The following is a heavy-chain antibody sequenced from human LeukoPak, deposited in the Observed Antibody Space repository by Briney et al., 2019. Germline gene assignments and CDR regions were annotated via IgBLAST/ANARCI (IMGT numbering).Heavy chain of an antibody. CDR2: IIPILGIA. CDR3: AREALASYYCYGMDV. Sequence: GASVKVSCKASGGTFSSYTISWVRQAPGQGLEWMGRIIPILGIANYAQKFQGRVTITADKSTSTAYMELSSLRSEDTAVYYCAREALASYYCYGMDVWGQGTTVTVSS. J-gene: IGHJ6*02. V-gene: IGHV1-69*04. CDR1: GGTFSSYT.